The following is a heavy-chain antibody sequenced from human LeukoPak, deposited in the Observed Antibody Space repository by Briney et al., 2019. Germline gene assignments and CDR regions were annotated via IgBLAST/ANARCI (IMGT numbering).Heavy chain of an antibody. CDR1: GYTFTGYY. V-gene: IGHV1-18*04. CDR3: ARLSGDGWFDP. CDR2: ISAYNGNT. J-gene: IGHJ5*02. D-gene: IGHD7-27*01. Sequence: ASVKVSCKASGYTFTGYYMHWVRQAPGQGLEWMGWISAYNGNTNYAQKLQGGVTMTTDTSTSTAYMELRSLRSDDTAVYYCARLSGDGWFDPWGQGTLVTVSS.